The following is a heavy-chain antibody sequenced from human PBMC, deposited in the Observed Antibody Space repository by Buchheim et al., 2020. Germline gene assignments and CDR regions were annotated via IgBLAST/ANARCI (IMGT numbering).Heavy chain of an antibody. CDR3: AGPLSDYYNEY. CDR1: GFTFSSYE. CDR2: ISSCGRTI. V-gene: IGHV3-48*03. J-gene: IGHJ4*02. Sequence: EVQLVESGGGLVQPGGSLRLSCAAFGFTFSSYEMNWVRQAAGKGLEGVSYISSCGRTISYADSVKGRFTISRDNAKNSLYLHRNGLRAEDTAVYYCAGPLSDYYNEYWGQGTL. D-gene: IGHD3-3*01.